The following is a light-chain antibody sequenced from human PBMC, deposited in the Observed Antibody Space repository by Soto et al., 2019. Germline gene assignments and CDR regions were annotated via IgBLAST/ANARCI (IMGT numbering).Light chain of an antibody. Sequence: DIQITQSPSSLSASVGDRVIITCRASQGIRNDLGWYQQKPGKAPKRLIYAASSLHSGVLSRFSCNGSGTEFTLTISSPHPEDYANYYCLQHNSYPPTFGQGTKVEIK. V-gene: IGKV1-17*01. CDR3: LQHNSYPPT. J-gene: IGKJ1*01. CDR2: AAS. CDR1: QGIRND.